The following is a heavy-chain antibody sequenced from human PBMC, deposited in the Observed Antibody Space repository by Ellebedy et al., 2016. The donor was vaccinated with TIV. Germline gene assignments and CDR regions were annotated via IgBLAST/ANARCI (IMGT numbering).Heavy chain of an antibody. CDR1: GFSFSSYW. J-gene: IGHJ3*02. D-gene: IGHD4-17*01. CDR2: INQDGSAK. V-gene: IGHV3-7*01. CDR3: ATDGSFGDYRSPTHAFVM. Sequence: GGSLRLSCAASGFSFSSYWMSWVRQAPGKGLEWVANINQDGSAKYYVDSVKGRFTIARDNAKNSLYLQMSSLRVEDTAVYYCATDGSFGDYRSPTHAFVMWGQGTMVAVSS.